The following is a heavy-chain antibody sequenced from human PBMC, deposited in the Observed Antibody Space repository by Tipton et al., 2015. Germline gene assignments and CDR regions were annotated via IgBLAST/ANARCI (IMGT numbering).Heavy chain of an antibody. CDR3: AKDISYSSSEYFDY. V-gene: IGHV3-23*01. CDR2: ISGRGDGT. Sequence: SLRLSCAASGFTFSSYAMSWVRQAPGRGLEWVSGISGRGDGTSYADSVKGRFTISRDNSKNTLCLQINGLKADDTAVYYCAKDISYSSSEYFDYWGQGTLVTVSS. CDR1: GFTFSSYA. J-gene: IGHJ4*02. D-gene: IGHD6-6*01.